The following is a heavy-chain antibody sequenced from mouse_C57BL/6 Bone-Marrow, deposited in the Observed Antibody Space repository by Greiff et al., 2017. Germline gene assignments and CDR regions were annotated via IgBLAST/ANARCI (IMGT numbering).Heavy chain of an antibody. D-gene: IGHD1-1*02. Sequence: VQLQQSGAELARPGASVKLSCKASGYTFTSYGISWVKQSAGQGLEWIGEIYPRSGNTYYNEKFKGKATLTADKSSSTAYMELRSLTSEDSAVYFGAWWGRRRGNAMDYWGQGTSVTVSA. V-gene: IGHV1-81*01. CDR2: IYPRSGNT. J-gene: IGHJ4*01. CDR1: GYTFTSYG. CDR3: AWWGRRRGNAMDY.